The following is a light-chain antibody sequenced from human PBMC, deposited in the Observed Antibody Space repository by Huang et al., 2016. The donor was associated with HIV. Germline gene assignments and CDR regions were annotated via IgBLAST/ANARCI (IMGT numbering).Light chain of an antibody. CDR3: QHYNNWPYT. Sequence: EIEMTQSPATLSVSPGDRATLSCRASQSVNSNLAWYQQKPGQAPRLLIFGSSTRATGIPARFSGSGSGTEFTLTISSLQSEDFAVYYCQHYNNWPYTFGQGAKVEI. J-gene: IGKJ2*01. CDR2: GSS. V-gene: IGKV3-15*01. CDR1: QSVNSN.